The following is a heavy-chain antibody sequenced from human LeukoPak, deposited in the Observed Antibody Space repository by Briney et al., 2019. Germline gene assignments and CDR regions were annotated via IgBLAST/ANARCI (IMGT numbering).Heavy chain of an antibody. J-gene: IGHJ4*02. CDR2: ISGGSGDKA. CDR1: GFSFSTYN. V-gene: IGHV3-23*01. CDR3: AKDARREKEIFGVVIARFGFMYYFDY. Sequence: GGSLRLSCAASGFSFSTYNMNWVRQAPGKGLEWVSAISGGSGDKAYYADSVKGRFTISRDNSKNTLYLQMNSLRAEDTAVYYCAKDARREKEIFGVVIARFGFMYYFDYWGQGTLVTVSS. D-gene: IGHD3-3*01.